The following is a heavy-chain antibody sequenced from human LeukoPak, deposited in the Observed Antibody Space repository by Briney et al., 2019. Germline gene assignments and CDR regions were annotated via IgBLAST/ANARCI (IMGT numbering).Heavy chain of an antibody. V-gene: IGHV4-59*12. D-gene: IGHD5-24*01. J-gene: IGHJ4*02. CDR1: GGSISSYY. CDR2: ISHSGGT. Sequence: PSETLSLTCTVSGGSISSYYWSWIAQPPGKGLEWIGYISHSGGTNYNPSLKSRVTISVDTSKNQFSLKLTSVTAADTAVYYCARSNGYNSVVWDSWGQGALVTVSS. CDR3: ARSNGYNSVVWDS.